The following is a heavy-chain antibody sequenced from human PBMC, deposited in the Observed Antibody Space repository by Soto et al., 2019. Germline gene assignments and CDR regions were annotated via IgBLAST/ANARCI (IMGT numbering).Heavy chain of an antibody. CDR2: ISGSGGST. CDR1: GFTFSSYA. CDR3: AKGLRFLEERGGFDY. V-gene: IGHV3-23*01. J-gene: IGHJ4*02. Sequence: GGSLRLSCAASGFTFSSYAMSWVRQAPGKGLEWVSAISGSGGSTYYADSVKGRFTISRDNSKNTLYLQMNSLRAEDTAVYYCAKGLRFLEERGGFDYWGQGTLVTVSS. D-gene: IGHD3-3*01.